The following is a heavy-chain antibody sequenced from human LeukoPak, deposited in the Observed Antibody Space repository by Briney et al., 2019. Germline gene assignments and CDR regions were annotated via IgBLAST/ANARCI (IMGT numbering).Heavy chain of an antibody. Sequence: SETLSLTCTVSGGSISSYYWSWIRQPPGKGLEWIGYIYYSGSTNYNPSLKSRVTISVDTSKNQFSLKLSSVTAADTAVYYCARGDRGDSFWFDPWGQGTLVTVSS. D-gene: IGHD3-16*01. V-gene: IGHV4-59*01. J-gene: IGHJ5*02. CDR2: IYYSGST. CDR1: GGSISSYY. CDR3: ARGDRGDSFWFDP.